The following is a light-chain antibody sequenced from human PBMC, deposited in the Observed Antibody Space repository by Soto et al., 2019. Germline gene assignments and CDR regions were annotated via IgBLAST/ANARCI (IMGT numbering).Light chain of an antibody. J-gene: IGKJ5*01. CDR1: QGISNA. CDR3: QQFNGFPT. CDR2: DAS. V-gene: IGKV1-13*02. Sequence: AIQLTQSPSSLSASVGDTVTITCRASQGISNALAWYRQIPGKPPKLLIYDASTLESGVPSRFSGSGSGTDFTLTISSLQPGDFATYYCQQFNGFPTFGQGTRLEIQ.